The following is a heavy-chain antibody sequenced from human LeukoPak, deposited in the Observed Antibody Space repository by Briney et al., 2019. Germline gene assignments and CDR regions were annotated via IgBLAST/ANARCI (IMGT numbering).Heavy chain of an antibody. V-gene: IGHV3-49*03. CDR1: GFTFADYS. CDR2: IRSKGYEGPT. D-gene: IGHD2-21*02. CDR3: SGPRGGDFKYLDY. Sequence: PGGSLRLSCIASGFTFADYSMTWFRQAPGKGLEWVGLIRSKGYEGPTEYAASVKGRFTISRDDSKSIAYLQMNSLKIEDTGVYYCSGPRGGDFKYLDYWGQGTLVTVS. J-gene: IGHJ4*02.